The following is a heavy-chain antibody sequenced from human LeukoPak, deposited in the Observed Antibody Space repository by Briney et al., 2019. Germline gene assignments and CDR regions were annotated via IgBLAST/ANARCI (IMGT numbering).Heavy chain of an antibody. Sequence: PGGSLRLSCAASGFTFSSYWMHWVRKGPGKGLVWVSRINSDGSSTSYADSVKGRFTTSRDNAKNTLYLQMNSLRAEDTAVYYCARDLAPNYYYYYMDVWGKGTTVTVSS. CDR2: INSDGSST. CDR3: ARDLAPNYYYYYMDV. CDR1: GFTFSSYW. J-gene: IGHJ6*03. V-gene: IGHV3-74*01.